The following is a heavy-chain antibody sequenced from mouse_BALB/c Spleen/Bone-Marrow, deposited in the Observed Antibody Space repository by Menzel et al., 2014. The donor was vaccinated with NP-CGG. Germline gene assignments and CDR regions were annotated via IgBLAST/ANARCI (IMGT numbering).Heavy chain of an antibody. D-gene: IGHD4-1*01. CDR3: ARELGAWFAY. J-gene: IGHJ3*01. V-gene: IGHV2-9*02. CDR1: GFSLTSYG. CDR2: IWAGGNT. Sequence: QVQLKESGPGLVAPSQSLSITCTVSGFSLTSYGVHWVRQPPGKGLEWLGIIWAGGNTNYNSALMSRLSISKDNSKSQVFLKTNSLQTDDTAMYYCARELGAWFAYWGQGTLVTVSA.